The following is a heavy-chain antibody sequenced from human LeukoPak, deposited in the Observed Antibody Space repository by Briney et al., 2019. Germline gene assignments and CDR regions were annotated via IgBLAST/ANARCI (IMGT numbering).Heavy chain of an antibody. CDR1: GFTFSTYG. Sequence: GGSLRLSCAASGFTFSTYGMHWVRQAPGKGLEWVAVISYDESYTYYADSVKGRFTISRDNSKNTLYLQMNSLRAEDTAVYYRAKDRLNDYYFDYWGQGTLVTVSS. CDR3: AKDRLNDYYFDY. V-gene: IGHV3-30*18. D-gene: IGHD3-3*01. CDR2: ISYDESYT. J-gene: IGHJ4*02.